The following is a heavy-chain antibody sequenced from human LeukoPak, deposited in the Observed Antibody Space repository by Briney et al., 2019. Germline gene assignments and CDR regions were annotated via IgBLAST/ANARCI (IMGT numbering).Heavy chain of an antibody. CDR3: ARSSIITVSWSYYYYGMDV. J-gene: IGHJ6*02. Sequence: ASETLSLTCAVYGGSFSGYYWSWIRQPPGKGLEWIGEINHSGSTNYNPSLKSRVTISVDTSKNQFSLKLSSGTAADTAVYYCARSSIITVSWSYYYYGMDVWGQGTTVTVSS. V-gene: IGHV4-34*01. CDR2: INHSGST. CDR1: GGSFSGYY. D-gene: IGHD3-22*01.